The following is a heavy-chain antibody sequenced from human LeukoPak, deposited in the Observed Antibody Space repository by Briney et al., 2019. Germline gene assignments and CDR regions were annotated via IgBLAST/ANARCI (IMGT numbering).Heavy chain of an antibody. CDR1: GGSISSYY. CDR3: ARQNSGYDGYYYYGMDV. V-gene: IGHV4-59*08. CDR2: IYYSGST. Sequence: SETLSLTCTVSGGSISSYYWSWIRQPPGKGLEWIGYIYYSGSTNYNPSLKSRVTISVDTSKNQFSLKLSSVTAADTAVYYCARQNSGYDGYYYYGMDVWGQGTTVTVSS. D-gene: IGHD5-12*01. J-gene: IGHJ6*02.